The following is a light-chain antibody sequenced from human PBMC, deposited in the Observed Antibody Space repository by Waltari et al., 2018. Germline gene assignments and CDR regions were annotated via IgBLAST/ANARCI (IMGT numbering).Light chain of an antibody. CDR1: QRVGSSY. CDR3: QQYGSSPQT. V-gene: IGKV3-20*01. J-gene: IGKJ1*01. CDR2: GAS. Sequence: ELVLTQSPGTLSLSPGERATLSCRARQRVGSSYLAWYQPKPGQAPRLLIDGASSRATGNPVRFSGSGSGTHFTLTISRLVPEDFAVYYCQQYGSSPQTFGQGTKVEIK.